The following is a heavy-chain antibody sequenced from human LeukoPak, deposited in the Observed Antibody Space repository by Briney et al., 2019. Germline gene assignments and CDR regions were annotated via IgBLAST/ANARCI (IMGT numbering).Heavy chain of an antibody. Sequence: GGSLRLSCAASGFTFSSYAMHWVSQAPGKGLEWVAVISYDGSNKYYADSVKGRFTISRDNSKNTLYLQMNSLRAEDTAVYYCARDSGITIFGVVIFWGQGTLVTVSS. CDR2: ISYDGSNK. CDR1: GFTFSSYA. J-gene: IGHJ4*02. V-gene: IGHV3-30*04. CDR3: ARDSGITIFGVVIF. D-gene: IGHD3-3*01.